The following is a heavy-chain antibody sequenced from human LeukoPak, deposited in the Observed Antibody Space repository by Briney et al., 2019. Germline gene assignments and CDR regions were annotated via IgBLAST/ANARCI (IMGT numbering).Heavy chain of an antibody. Sequence: SSETLSLTCAVSGGSISSSNWGSWVRQPPGKGLGWIGEIYHSGSTNYNPSLKSRVTISVDKSKNHFSLKLSSVTAADTAVYYCATDTVKGGFGYWGQGTLATVSS. D-gene: IGHD4-11*01. CDR2: IYHSGST. V-gene: IGHV4-4*02. CDR3: ATDTVKGGFGY. CDR1: GGSISSSNW. J-gene: IGHJ4*02.